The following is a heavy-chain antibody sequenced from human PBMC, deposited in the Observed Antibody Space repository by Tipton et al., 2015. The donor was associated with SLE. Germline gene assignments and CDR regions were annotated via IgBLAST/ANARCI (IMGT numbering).Heavy chain of an antibody. CDR2: IYTNENT. CDR3: AREFLNPVTTVHYYFDP. V-gene: IGHV4-4*07. J-gene: IGHJ2*01. CDR1: GGSISSYY. Sequence: TLSLTCTVSGGSISSYYWSWIRQPAGGGLEGIGRIYTNENTNSNPPLKSRVTMSVDTSKNHFSLKLISVTAADTAVYYCAREFLNPVTTVHYYFDPWGRGTLVTVSS. D-gene: IGHD4-11*01.